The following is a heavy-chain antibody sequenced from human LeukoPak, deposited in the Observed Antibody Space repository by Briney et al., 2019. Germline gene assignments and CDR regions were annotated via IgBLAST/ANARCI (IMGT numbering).Heavy chain of an antibody. Sequence: GGSLRLSCAASGFTFSSYSMNWVRQAPGKGLEWASSISSSSSYIYYADSVKGRFTISRDNAKNTLYLQMNSLRAEDTAVYYCATGNYNKPFDYWGQGTLVTVSS. J-gene: IGHJ4*02. V-gene: IGHV3-21*01. D-gene: IGHD1-7*01. CDR3: ATGNYNKPFDY. CDR1: GFTFSSYS. CDR2: ISSSSSYI.